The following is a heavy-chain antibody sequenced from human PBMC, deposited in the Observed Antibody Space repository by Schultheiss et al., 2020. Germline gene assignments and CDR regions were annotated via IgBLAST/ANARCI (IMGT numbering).Heavy chain of an antibody. CDR2: ISGSGGST. J-gene: IGHJ6*03. D-gene: IGHD6-6*01. V-gene: IGHV3-23*01. CDR1: GFTFSRYV. Sequence: GGSLRLSCAASGFTFSRYVMSWVRQAPGKGLEWVSAISGSGGSTYYADSVKGRFTISRDNSKNTLYLQMNSLRAEDTAVYYCARDIRQWQQLVSDYYYYMDVWGKGTTVTVSS. CDR3: ARDIRQWQQLVSDYYYYMDV.